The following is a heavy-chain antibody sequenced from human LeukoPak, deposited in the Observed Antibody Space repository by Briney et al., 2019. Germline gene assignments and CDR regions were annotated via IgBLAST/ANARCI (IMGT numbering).Heavy chain of an antibody. CDR3: AVTGQFDY. CDR1: GFTFSSYA. V-gene: IGHV3-23*01. J-gene: IGHJ4*02. Sequence: PGGSLRLACAASGFTFSSYAMSWVRQAPGKGLEWVSTITKNSGVSTSYADSVKCRFTISRDNSKNTLYVQMNSLRAEDTAVYYCAVTGQFDYWGQGTLVTVS. CDR2: ITKNSGVST.